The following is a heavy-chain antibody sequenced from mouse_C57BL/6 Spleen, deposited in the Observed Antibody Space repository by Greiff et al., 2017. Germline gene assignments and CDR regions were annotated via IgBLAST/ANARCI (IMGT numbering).Heavy chain of an antibody. J-gene: IGHJ2*01. Sequence: QVQLQQPGAELVKPGASVKLSCKASGYTFTSYWMHWVKQRPGRGLEWSGRIDPNSGGTKYNEKFKSKATLTVDNPSSTAYMQLSSLTSEDSAVYYCARGDYYGRGYFDYWGQGTTLTVSS. CDR2: IDPNSGGT. CDR1: GYTFTSYW. CDR3: ARGDYYGRGYFDY. D-gene: IGHD1-1*01. V-gene: IGHV1-72*01.